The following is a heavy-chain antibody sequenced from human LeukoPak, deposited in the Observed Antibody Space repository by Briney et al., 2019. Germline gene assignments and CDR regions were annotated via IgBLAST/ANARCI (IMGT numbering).Heavy chain of an antibody. Sequence: GGALRLSCAASGFTFSDYYMSWIRQAPGKGLEWVSYISSSGSTIYYADSVKGRFTISRDNAKNSLYLQMNSLRAEDTAVYYCARDQVDTAMVRDPFDYWGQGTLVTDYS. J-gene: IGHJ4*02. D-gene: IGHD5-18*01. CDR1: GFTFSDYY. V-gene: IGHV3-11*01. CDR3: ARDQVDTAMVRDPFDY. CDR2: ISSSGSTI.